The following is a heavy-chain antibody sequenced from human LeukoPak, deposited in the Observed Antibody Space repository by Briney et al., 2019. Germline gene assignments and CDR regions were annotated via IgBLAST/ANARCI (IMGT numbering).Heavy chain of an antibody. D-gene: IGHD3-10*01. V-gene: IGHV3-66*01. CDR3: ARDSAPGSYYQKYYYGMDV. J-gene: IGHJ6*02. Sequence: GGSLRLSCAASGFTVSSNYMSWVRQAPGKGLEWVSVIYSGGSTYYADSVKGRFTISRDNSKNTLYLQVNSLRAEDTAVYYCARDSAPGSYYQKYYYGMDVWGQGTTVTVSS. CDR2: IYSGGST. CDR1: GFTVSSNY.